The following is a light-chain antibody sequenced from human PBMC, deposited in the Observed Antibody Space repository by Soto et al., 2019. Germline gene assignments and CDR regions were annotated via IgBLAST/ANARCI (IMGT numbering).Light chain of an antibody. J-gene: IGKJ3*01. CDR2: GAS. CDR1: QSVGSTY. V-gene: IGKV3-20*01. Sequence: DIVLTQSPGTLSLSPGERATLSCRASQSVGSTYLAWYQQKPGQAPRLLIYGASSRATGIPDRFSGSGSGTDFTLTISRLEPEDFAVYYCQQYGSSLFTFGPGTKVDIK. CDR3: QQYGSSLFT.